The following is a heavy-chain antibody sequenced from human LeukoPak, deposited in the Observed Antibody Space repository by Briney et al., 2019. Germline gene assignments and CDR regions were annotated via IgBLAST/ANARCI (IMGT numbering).Heavy chain of an antibody. Sequence: SETLSLTCSVSGGSISGYYWSWIRQPPGRGLEWIGSMFHRGSTSFNPSLKSRVSFSLDTSKNQFSLKLSSVTAADTAVYHCARYHCTSGDCNHLDKWGRGTLVTVSS. V-gene: IGHV4-59*01. CDR2: MFHRGST. D-gene: IGHD2-21*02. CDR1: GGSISGYY. CDR3: ARYHCTSGDCNHLDK. J-gene: IGHJ4*02.